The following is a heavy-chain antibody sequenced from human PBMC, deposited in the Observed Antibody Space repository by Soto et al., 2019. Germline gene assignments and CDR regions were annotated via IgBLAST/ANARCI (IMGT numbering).Heavy chain of an antibody. CDR3: ARGGDILTGYYTLDH. CDR1: GFTFSDYY. J-gene: IGHJ4*02. CDR2: ISSSSSYT. D-gene: IGHD3-9*01. V-gene: IGHV3-11*05. Sequence: GGSLRLSCAASGFTFSDYYMSWIRQAPGKGLEWVSYISSSSSYTNYADSVKGRFTISRDNAKNSLYLQMNSLRAEDTAVYYCARGGDILTGYYTLDHWGQGTLVTVSS.